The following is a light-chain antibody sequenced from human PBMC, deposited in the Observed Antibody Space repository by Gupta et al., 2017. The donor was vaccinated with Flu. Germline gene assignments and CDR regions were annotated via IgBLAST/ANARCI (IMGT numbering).Light chain of an antibody. CDR2: GAS. CDR1: QSVSSSY. CDR3: QQYGSSPPWT. J-gene: IGKJ1*01. V-gene: IGKV3-20*01. Sequence: EIVLTPLLGTLPLSPGERATLYCRASQSVSSSYLAWYQQKPGQAPRLLIYGASSRATGIPDRFSGSGSGTDFTLTISRLEPEDFAVYYCQQYGSSPPWTFGQGTKVEIK.